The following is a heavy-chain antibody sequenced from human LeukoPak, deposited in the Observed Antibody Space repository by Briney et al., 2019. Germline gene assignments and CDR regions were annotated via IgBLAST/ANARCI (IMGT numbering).Heavy chain of an antibody. D-gene: IGHD3-22*01. J-gene: IGHJ4*02. CDR2: INPSGGST. CDR1: GYTLTSYY. CDR3: ARDGARYTDDSSGYYPDY. Sequence: ASVKVSCKASGYTLTSYYMHWVRQAPGQGREWMGIINPSGGSTSYAQKFQGRVTMTRDTSTSTVYMELSSLRSEDTAVYYCARDGARYTDDSSGYYPDYWGQGTLVTVSS. V-gene: IGHV1-46*01.